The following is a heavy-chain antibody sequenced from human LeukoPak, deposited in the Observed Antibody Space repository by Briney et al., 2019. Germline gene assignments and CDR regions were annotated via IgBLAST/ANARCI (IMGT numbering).Heavy chain of an antibody. CDR1: GFTFSNYA. D-gene: IGHD3-10*01. J-gene: IGHJ3*02. CDR3: ARAGGMVRGVRPFDI. V-gene: IGHV3-23*01. Sequence: GGSLRLSCAGSGFTFSNYALIWVRQAPGRGLEWVSAIKGSGSFTKYADSVTGRFTISRDNSKNMLYLQMSSLTADDTAIYYCARAGGMVRGVRPFDIWGQGTMVTVSS. CDR2: IKGSGSFT.